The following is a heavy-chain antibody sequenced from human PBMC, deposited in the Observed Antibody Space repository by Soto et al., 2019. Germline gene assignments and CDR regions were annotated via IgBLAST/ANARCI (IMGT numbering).Heavy chain of an antibody. CDR2: ISGSGSSI. CDR3: SSDWYQGAG. V-gene: IGHV3-48*03. Sequence: EVQLVESGGGLVQPGGSLRLSCAASGFPFSTYEMNWVRQAPGKGLEWFSHISGSGSSIYYADSVKGRFTISRDNAKNALYLQMNSLREEDTAVYYCSSDWYQGAGWGQGTLVTVSS. J-gene: IGHJ4*02. CDR1: GFPFSTYE. D-gene: IGHD2-2*01.